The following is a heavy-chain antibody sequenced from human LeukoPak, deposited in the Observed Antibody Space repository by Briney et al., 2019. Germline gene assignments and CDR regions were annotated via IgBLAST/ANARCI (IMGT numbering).Heavy chain of an antibody. Sequence: ASVKVSCKASGYTFTGYYMHWVRQAPGQGLEWMGWINPNSGGTNYAQKFQGRVTVTRDTSISTAYMELGRLRSDDTAVYYCASENYYDSSGYYAYNYWGQGTLVTVSS. J-gene: IGHJ4*02. CDR2: INPNSGGT. D-gene: IGHD3-22*01. CDR1: GYTFTGYY. V-gene: IGHV1-2*02. CDR3: ASENYYDSSGYYAYNY.